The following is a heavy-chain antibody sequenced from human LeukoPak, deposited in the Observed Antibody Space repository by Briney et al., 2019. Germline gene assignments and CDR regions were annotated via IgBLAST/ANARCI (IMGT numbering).Heavy chain of an antibody. CDR2: IYYSGST. CDR1: GGSISSGDYY. Sequence: SQTLSLTCTVSGGSISSGDYYWSWIRQPPGKGLEWIGYIYYSGSTYYNPSPKSRVTIPVDTSKNQFSLKLSSVTAADTAVYYCASRRVMVRGVMLDYWGQGTLVTVTS. D-gene: IGHD3-10*01. CDR3: ASRRVMVRGVMLDY. J-gene: IGHJ4*02. V-gene: IGHV4-30-4*08.